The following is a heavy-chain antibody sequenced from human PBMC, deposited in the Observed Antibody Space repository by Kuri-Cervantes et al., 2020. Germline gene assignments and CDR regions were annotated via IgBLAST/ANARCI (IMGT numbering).Heavy chain of an antibody. CDR1: GFTFNIYS. Sequence: GGSLRLSCAASGFTFNIYSMNWVRQAPGKGLEWVSYITSDIKTIYYADSVKGRFTISRDNSKNTLYLQMNSLRAEDTAVYYCAKDRGSGWYDFDYWGQGTLVTVSS. D-gene: IGHD6-19*01. J-gene: IGHJ4*02. CDR3: AKDRGSGWYDFDY. CDR2: ITSDIKTI. V-gene: IGHV3-48*04.